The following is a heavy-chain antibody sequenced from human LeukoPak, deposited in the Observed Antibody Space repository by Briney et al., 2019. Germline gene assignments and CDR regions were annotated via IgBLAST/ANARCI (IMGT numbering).Heavy chain of an antibody. J-gene: IGHJ4*02. CDR2: IRGSGGST. V-gene: IGHV3-23*01. CDR1: GFTFSSYA. D-gene: IGHD4-17*01. Sequence: PGGSLRLSCAASGFTFSSYAMGWVRQAPGKGLEWVSLIRGSGGSTYYADSVKGRFTVSRDNSKNTEYLQMNSLRAEDTAIYYCAKDDDDGDHVVVDHWGQGTLVTVSS. CDR3: AKDDDDGDHVVVDH.